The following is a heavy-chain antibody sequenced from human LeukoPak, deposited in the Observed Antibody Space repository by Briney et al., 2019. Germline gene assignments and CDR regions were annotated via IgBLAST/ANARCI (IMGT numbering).Heavy chain of an antibody. J-gene: IGHJ6*02. CDR2: ISWNSGSI. CDR1: GFTFDDYA. CDR3: AKDSGSYYGSGSYMDV. D-gene: IGHD3-10*01. V-gene: IGHV3-9*01. Sequence: GGSLRLSCAASGFTFDDYAMHWVRQAPGKGLEWVSGISWNSGSIGYADSVKGRFTISRDNAKNSLYLQMNSLRAEDTALYYCAKDSGSYYGSGSYMDVWGQGTTVTVSS.